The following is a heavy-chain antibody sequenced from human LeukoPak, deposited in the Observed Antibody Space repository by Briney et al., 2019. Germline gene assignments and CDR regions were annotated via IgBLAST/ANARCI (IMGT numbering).Heavy chain of an antibody. Sequence: GGSLRLSCAASGFTISSYAMSWVRQPPGKGLEWVSAIIGSGSSTYYAASVKGRFTISRDNSKNTLFLQMNSLRAEDTAVYYCAKDRAQQLVLDFWGQGTLVTVSS. CDR3: AKDRAQQLVLDF. V-gene: IGHV3-23*01. CDR2: IIGSGSST. CDR1: GFTISSYA. D-gene: IGHD6-13*01. J-gene: IGHJ4*02.